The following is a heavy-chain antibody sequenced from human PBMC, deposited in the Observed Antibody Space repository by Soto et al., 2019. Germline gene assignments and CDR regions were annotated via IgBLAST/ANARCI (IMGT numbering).Heavy chain of an antibody. V-gene: IGHV3-23*01. CDR3: AKDPWYSSSYDAFDI. J-gene: IGHJ3*02. CDR1: GFTFSSYA. CDR2: IGGSGGST. Sequence: EVQLLESGGGLVQPGGSLRLSCAASGFTFSSYAMSWVRQAPGKGLEWVSAIGGSGGSTYYAGSVKGRFTISRDNSNNTLYLQMNSMPAEETAVYYCAKDPWYSSSYDAFDIWGQGTMVTGSS. D-gene: IGHD6-13*01.